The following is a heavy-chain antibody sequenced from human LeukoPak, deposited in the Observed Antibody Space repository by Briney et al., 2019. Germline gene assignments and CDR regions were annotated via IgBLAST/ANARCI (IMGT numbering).Heavy chain of an antibody. J-gene: IGHJ4*02. CDR3: PRRSLVGGYDWRFDY. D-gene: IGHD5-12*01. CDR2: INPSGST. Sequence: PSETLSLTCAVYGGSFSGYYWSGIRQPPGKGLEWSGEINPSGSTNYNPPLKSRVTISVDTSKNQFSLKLSSVTAADTAVYYCPRRSLVGGYDWRFDYWGQGTLVTVSS. CDR1: GGSFSGYY. V-gene: IGHV4-34*01.